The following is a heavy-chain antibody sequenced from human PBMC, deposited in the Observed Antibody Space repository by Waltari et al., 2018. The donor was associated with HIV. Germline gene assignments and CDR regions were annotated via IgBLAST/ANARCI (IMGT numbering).Heavy chain of an antibody. V-gene: IGHV4-39*01. CDR1: GASISTSINY. Sequence: QLQLQESGPGLVKPSETLSLTCTVSGASISTSINYWGWIRQRPGMGLEWIGTMYYRPITYYNPSLKSRVTISVDTSKNQFSLKLSSVTAADTAVYYCARQGMDRSPYYFDYWGQGAQVTVSS. CDR2: MYYRPIT. D-gene: IGHD2-2*03. CDR3: ARQGMDRSPYYFDY. J-gene: IGHJ4*02.